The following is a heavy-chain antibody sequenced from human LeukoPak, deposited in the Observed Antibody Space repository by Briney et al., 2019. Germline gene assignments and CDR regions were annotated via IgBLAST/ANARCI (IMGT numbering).Heavy chain of an antibody. CDR3: ARDLRYDSSGYKRAAFDI. Sequence: GGSLRLSCAASGFTFSSYSMNWVRQAPGKGLEWVSVIYSGGSTYYADSVKGRFTISRDNSKNTLHLQMNSLRAEDTAVYYCARDLRYDSSGYKRAAFDIWGQGTMVTVSS. CDR1: GFTFSSYS. J-gene: IGHJ3*02. D-gene: IGHD3-22*01. V-gene: IGHV3-66*01. CDR2: IYSGGST.